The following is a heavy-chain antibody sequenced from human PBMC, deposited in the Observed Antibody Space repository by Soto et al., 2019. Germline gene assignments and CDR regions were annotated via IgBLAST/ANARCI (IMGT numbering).Heavy chain of an antibody. J-gene: IGHJ4*02. CDR1: GGSISSGDYY. CDR2: IYYSGST. CDR3: ARYDSSGYYDDY. V-gene: IGHV4-30-4*01. Sequence: SETLSLTCTVSGGSISSGDYYWSWIRQPPGKGLEWIGYIYYSGSTYYNPSLKSRVTISVDTSKNQFSLKLSSVTAADTAVYYCARYDSSGYYDDYWGQGTLVPVSS. D-gene: IGHD3-22*01.